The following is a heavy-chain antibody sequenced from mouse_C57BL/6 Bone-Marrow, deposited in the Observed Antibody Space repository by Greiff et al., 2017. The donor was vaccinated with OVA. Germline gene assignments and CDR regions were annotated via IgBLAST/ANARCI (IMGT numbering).Heavy chain of an antibody. D-gene: IGHD3-3*01. CDR2: INPSSGYT. Sequence: QVQLQQSGADLARPGASVKMSCKASGYTFTSYTMHWVKQRPGQGLEWIGYINPSSGYTKYNQKFKDKATLTADKSSSTAYMQLSSLTSEDSAVYYCARSWGTGFAYWGQGTLVTVSA. CDR1: GYTFTSYT. V-gene: IGHV1-4*01. J-gene: IGHJ3*01. CDR3: ARSWGTGFAY.